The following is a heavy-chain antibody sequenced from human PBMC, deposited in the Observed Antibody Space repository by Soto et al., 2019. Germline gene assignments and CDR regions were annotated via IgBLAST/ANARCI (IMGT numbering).Heavy chain of an antibody. J-gene: IGHJ5*02. CDR1: GGSISSYY. CDR3: ARGGYGEYAWLDP. V-gene: IGHV4-59*01. D-gene: IGHD4-17*01. Sequence: SETLSLTCTVSGGSISSYYWSWIRQPPGKGLEWIGYIYYSGSTNYNPSLKSRVTISVDTSKNQFSLKLSSVTAADTAVYYWARGGYGEYAWLDPWGQGNLGTV. CDR2: IYYSGST.